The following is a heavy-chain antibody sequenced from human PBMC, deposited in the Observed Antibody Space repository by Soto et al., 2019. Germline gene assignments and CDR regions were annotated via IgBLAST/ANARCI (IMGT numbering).Heavy chain of an antibody. V-gene: IGHV1-3*01. D-gene: IGHD1-1*01. CDR3: ASGHRQLEPYNLAY. CDR2: INGGNGNT. J-gene: IGHJ4*02. Sequence: GASVKVSCKASGYIFTRYTMHWVRQAPGQRLEWMGWINGGNGNTKYSHKFHGRVTIARDTSASTAYMELGSLRSEDTAVYYCASGHRQLEPYNLAYCGQGTLVTVSS. CDR1: GYIFTRYT.